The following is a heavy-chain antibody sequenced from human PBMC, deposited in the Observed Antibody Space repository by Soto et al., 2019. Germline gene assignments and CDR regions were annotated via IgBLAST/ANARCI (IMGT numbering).Heavy chain of an antibody. V-gene: IGHV5-51*01. CDR3: FRGGVTSRTFDY. D-gene: IGHD3-16*01. CDR2: IFPDDSDT. Sequence: PGESLKISCKASGYIIKNYWIGWVRQMPGQGLEWMGIIFPDDSDTRYSPSFQGHVTISVDKSISTAYAQWSSLKASDSAIYYCFRGGVTSRTFDYWGQGTLVPVSS. CDR1: GYIIKNYW. J-gene: IGHJ4*02.